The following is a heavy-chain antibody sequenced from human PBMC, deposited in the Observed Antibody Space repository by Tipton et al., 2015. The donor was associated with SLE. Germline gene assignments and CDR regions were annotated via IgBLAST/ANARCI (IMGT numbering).Heavy chain of an antibody. CDR1: GASISRGSYF. J-gene: IGHJ3*02. D-gene: IGHD2-21*01. V-gene: IGHV4-61*02. Sequence: TLSLTCAVSGASISRGSYFWNWIRQPAGKGLEWIGRIYTSGSTTYNPSLKSRVTISLDGSRNQFSLKLSSVTAADTAVYYCARHIVVVPEAFDIWGQGTMVTVSS. CDR3: ARHIVVVPEAFDI. CDR2: IYTSGST.